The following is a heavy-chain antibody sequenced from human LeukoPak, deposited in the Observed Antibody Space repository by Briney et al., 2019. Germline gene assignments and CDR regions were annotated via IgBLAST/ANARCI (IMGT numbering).Heavy chain of an antibody. CDR2: IYYSGST. V-gene: IGHV4-31*02. Sequence: LRLSCAASGFTFSSYAMSWIRQHPGKGLEWIGYIYYSGSTYYNPSLKSRVTISVDTSKNQFSLKLSSVTAADTAVYYCARALPLVGATRSDAFDIWGQGTMVTVSS. D-gene: IGHD1-26*01. CDR1: GFTFSSYA. J-gene: IGHJ3*02. CDR3: ARALPLVGATRSDAFDI.